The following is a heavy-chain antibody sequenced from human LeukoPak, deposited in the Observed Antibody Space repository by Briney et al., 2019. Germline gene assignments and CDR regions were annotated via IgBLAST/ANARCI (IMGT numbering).Heavy chain of an antibody. CDR1: GFTFSSYG. D-gene: IGHD5-18*01. CDR3: AKDRYSYAFEYSDS. CDR2: ISNDGSKK. V-gene: IGHV3-30*18. Sequence: GGSLRLSCAASGFTFSSYGMHWVRQAPGKGLDWVAVISNDGSKKYYADSVKGRFTISRDNSKNTLSLQVSSLRAEDTAVYYCAKDRYSYAFEYSDSWGQGTLVTVSS. J-gene: IGHJ4*02.